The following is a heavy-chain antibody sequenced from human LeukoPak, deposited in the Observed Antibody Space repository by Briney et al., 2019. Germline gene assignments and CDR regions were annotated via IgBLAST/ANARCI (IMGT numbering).Heavy chain of an antibody. D-gene: IGHD1-26*01. J-gene: IGHJ4*02. V-gene: IGHV3-48*03. CDR3: ARYRIVGAYFDY. Sequence: GGSLRLSCATSGFTFSSYEMNWVRQASGKGLEWDSYISSSGSTIYYADSVKGRFTISRDNAKNSLYLQMNSLRAEETAVYYCARYRIVGAYFDYWGQGTLVTVSS. CDR1: GFTFSSYE. CDR2: ISSSGSTI.